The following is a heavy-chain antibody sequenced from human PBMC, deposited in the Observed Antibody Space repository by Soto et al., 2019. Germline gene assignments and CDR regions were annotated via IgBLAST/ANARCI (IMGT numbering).Heavy chain of an antibody. CDR3: AREYWNDVYYDYYYGMDV. D-gene: IGHD1-1*01. Sequence: PSETLSLTCTVSGDSFGSGSYSWCWLRQHPGKGLEWIGYIYTSRTTYYNPSLRSRVTISGDTSKNQFSLKLNSVTAADTAVYYCAREYWNDVYYDYYYGMDVWGQGTTVTVSS. J-gene: IGHJ6*02. CDR1: GDSFGSGSYS. V-gene: IGHV4-31*03. CDR2: IYTSRTT.